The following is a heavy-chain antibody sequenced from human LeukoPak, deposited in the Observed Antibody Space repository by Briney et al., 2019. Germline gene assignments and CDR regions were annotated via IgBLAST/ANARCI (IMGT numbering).Heavy chain of an antibody. V-gene: IGHV4-59*01. D-gene: IGHD3-10*01. J-gene: IGHJ6*03. Sequence: TSETLSLTCTVSGGSISSYYWSWIRQPPGKGLEWIGYIYHSGSTNYNPSLKSRVTISVDTSKNQFSLKLSSVTAADTAVYYCARENYYGSGSYHYYYYYMDVWGKGTTVTISS. CDR2: IYHSGST. CDR1: GGSISSYY. CDR3: ARENYYGSGSYHYYYYYMDV.